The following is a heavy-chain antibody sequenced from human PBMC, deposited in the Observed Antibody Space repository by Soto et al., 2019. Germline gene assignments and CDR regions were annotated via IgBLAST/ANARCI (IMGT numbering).Heavy chain of an antibody. CDR1: GFTFSSYS. V-gene: IGHV3-48*02. J-gene: IGHJ6*02. CDR3: ARDYTVADYYYYYGMDV. D-gene: IGHD4-17*01. CDR2: ISSSSSTI. Sequence: EVQLVESGGGLVQPGGSLRLSCAASGFTFSSYSMNWVRQAPGKGLEWVSYISSSSSTIYYADSVKGRFTISRDNAKNSLNLQMNGLRDEDTAVYYCARDYTVADYYYYYGMDVWGQGTTVTVSS.